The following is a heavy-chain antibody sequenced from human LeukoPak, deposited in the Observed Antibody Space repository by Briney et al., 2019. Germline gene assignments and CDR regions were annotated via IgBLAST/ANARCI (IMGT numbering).Heavy chain of an antibody. D-gene: IGHD3-22*01. V-gene: IGHV4-34*01. J-gene: IGHJ4*02. CDR1: GGSFSGYY. Sequence: SETLSLTCAVYGGSFSGYYWSWIRQPPGKGLEWIGEINHSGSTNYNPSLKSRVTISVDTSKNQFSLKLSSVTAADTAVYYCASRVAVSNYDSSGYFLYYFDYWGQGTLVTVSS. CDR3: ASRVAVSNYDSSGYFLYYFDY. CDR2: INHSGST.